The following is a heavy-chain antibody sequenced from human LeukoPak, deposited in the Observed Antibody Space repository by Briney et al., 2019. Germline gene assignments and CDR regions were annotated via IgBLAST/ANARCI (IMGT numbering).Heavy chain of an antibody. D-gene: IGHD3-10*01. J-gene: IGHJ4*02. Sequence: GGSLRLSCAASRFTFSSYSMNWVRQAPGKGLEWVSYISTTNSTIYYADSVKGRFTISRDNAKNSLYLQMNSLRAEDTAVYYCAREGYYYGSGSPYCFDRWGQGTLVTVSS. CDR2: ISTTNSTI. V-gene: IGHV3-48*01. CDR3: AREGYYYGSGSPYCFDR. CDR1: RFTFSSYS.